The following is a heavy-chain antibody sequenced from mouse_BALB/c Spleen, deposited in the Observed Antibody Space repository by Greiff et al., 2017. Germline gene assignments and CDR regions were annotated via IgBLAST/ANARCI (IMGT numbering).Heavy chain of an antibody. V-gene: IGHV2-2*02. CDR3: ARSYGSSLLYYYAMDY. CDR2: IWSGGST. Sequence: QVHVKQSGPGLVQPSQSLSITCTVSGFSLTSYGVHWVRQSPGKGLEWLGVIWSGGSTDYNAAFISRLSISKDNSKSQVFFKMNSLQANDTAIYYCARSYGSSLLYYYAMDYWGQGTAVTVSS. CDR1: GFSLTSYG. J-gene: IGHJ4*01. D-gene: IGHD1-1*01.